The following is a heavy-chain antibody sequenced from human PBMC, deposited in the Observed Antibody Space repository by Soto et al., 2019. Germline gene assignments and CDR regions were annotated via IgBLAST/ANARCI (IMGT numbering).Heavy chain of an antibody. J-gene: IGHJ4*02. CDR2: IRSHIYGGTT. Sequence: EVQLVESGGGLVKPGGYLRLSCAVSGLTFSNAWMNWVRQTPGKGLEWVGRIRSHIYGGTTEYAAPVTGRVTITRDDSERIVYLETVSLEGEDARLYYCTTYLQWGFWGQGALVTVSS. D-gene: IGHD1-26*01. CDR1: GLTFSNAW. CDR3: TTYLQWGF. V-gene: IGHV3-15*07.